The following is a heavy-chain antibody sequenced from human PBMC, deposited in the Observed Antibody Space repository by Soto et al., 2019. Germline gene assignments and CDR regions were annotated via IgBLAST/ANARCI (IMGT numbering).Heavy chain of an antibody. CDR2: ISFRGDST. Sequence: EVQLLASGGGLVQPGGSLRLSCAASGFPFSSYAMSWVRHVPDKGLEWVSAISFRGDSTYYADSVKGRFTISRDNSKNTLYLQLNSLRAEDTAVYYCARKFSSASFYFVYWGQGTLVTVSS. CDR1: GFPFSSYA. CDR3: ARKFSSASFYFVY. D-gene: IGHD6-6*01. J-gene: IGHJ4*02. V-gene: IGHV3-23*01.